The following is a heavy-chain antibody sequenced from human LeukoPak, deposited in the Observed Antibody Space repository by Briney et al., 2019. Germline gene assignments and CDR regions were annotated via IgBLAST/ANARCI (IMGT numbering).Heavy chain of an antibody. J-gene: IGHJ4*02. V-gene: IGHV5-51*01. Sequence: GESLKISCKGSGYSFTSYWIGWVRQMPGKGLEWMGIIYPGDSDTRYSPSFQGQVTSSADKSISTAYLQWSSLKASDTAMYYCARHVGISGIAAAGIDYWGQGTLVTVSS. CDR3: ARHVGISGIAAAGIDY. CDR2: IYPGDSDT. D-gene: IGHD6-13*01. CDR1: GYSFTSYW.